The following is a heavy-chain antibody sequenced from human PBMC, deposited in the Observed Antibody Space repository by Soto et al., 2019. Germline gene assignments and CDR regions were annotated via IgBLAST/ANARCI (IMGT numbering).Heavy chain of an antibody. Sequence: QVQLQESGPGLVKPSQTLSLTCTVSGGSISSGGYYWSWIRQHPGKGLEWIGYIYYSGSTYYNPSLKSRVTISVHTSKNQFPLKLSSVTAADTAVYYCARDSPMVRGVIIPGMDVWGQGTTVTVSS. J-gene: IGHJ6*02. CDR3: ARDSPMVRGVIIPGMDV. V-gene: IGHV4-31*03. D-gene: IGHD3-10*01. CDR1: GGSISSGGYY. CDR2: IYYSGST.